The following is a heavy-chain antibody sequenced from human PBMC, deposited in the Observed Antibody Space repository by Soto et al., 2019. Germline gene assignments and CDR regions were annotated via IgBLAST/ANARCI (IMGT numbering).Heavy chain of an antibody. Sequence: GGSLRLACAGSGFTFNSHEMTWVRQAPGQGLEWISSISSSGGSIYYADSVKDRFTVSRDNAKNSLYLQMNSLRAEDTAVYYCARSWGLYCSSSRCYSPWFDPWGRGTLVTVSS. D-gene: IGHD2-2*02. CDR3: ARSWGLYCSSSRCYSPWFDP. V-gene: IGHV3-48*03. CDR1: GFTFNSHE. J-gene: IGHJ5*02. CDR2: ISSSGGSI.